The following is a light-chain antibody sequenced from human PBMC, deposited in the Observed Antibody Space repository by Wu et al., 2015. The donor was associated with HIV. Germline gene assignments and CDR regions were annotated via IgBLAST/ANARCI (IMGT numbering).Light chain of an antibody. Sequence: EIVMTQSPATLSVSPGERATLSCRASQSVSSNLAWYQQKPGQAPRLLIYDASNRATGIPARFSGSGSGTDFTLTISSLEPEDFAVYYCQQRSNWLPGXTFGEGTKVEIK. CDR2: DAS. CDR1: QSVSSN. CDR3: QQRSNWLPGXT. J-gene: IGKJ4*01. V-gene: IGKV3-11*01.